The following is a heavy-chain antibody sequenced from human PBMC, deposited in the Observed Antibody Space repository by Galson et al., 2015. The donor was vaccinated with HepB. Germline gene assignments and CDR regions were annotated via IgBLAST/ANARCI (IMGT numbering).Heavy chain of an antibody. CDR1: GFTFSSYW. V-gene: IGHV3-74*01. D-gene: IGHD2-15*01. CDR2: VNSDGSST. Sequence: SLRLSCAASGFTFSSYWMHWVRQAPGKGLVWVSGVNSDGSSTTYADSVKGRFTISRDNAKNTLYLQMNSLRAEDTAVYYCAMAPYCSGGSCYEANGIWGQGTLVTVSS. CDR3: AMAPYCSGGSCYEANGI. J-gene: IGHJ4*02.